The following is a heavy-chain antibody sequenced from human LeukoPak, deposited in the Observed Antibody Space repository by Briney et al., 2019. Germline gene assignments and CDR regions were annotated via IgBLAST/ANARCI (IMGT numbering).Heavy chain of an antibody. CDR2: ISGSGGST. J-gene: IGHJ4*02. Sequence: GGSLRLSCAASGFTFSSYAMSWVRQAPGKGLEWVSAISGSGGSTYYADSVKGRFTISRDTSRNTVYLQMNSLRAEDTAVYYCARGLTYGPYINFDYWGQGTLVTVSS. V-gene: IGHV3-23*01. CDR1: GFTFSSYA. D-gene: IGHD4-17*01. CDR3: ARGLTYGPYINFDY.